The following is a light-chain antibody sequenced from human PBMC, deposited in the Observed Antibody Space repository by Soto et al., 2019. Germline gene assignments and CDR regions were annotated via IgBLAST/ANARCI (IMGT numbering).Light chain of an antibody. CDR1: QSVLYSSNNNNY. J-gene: IGKJ4*01. CDR3: QQFYSNPLT. V-gene: IGKV4-1*01. CDR2: WAS. Sequence: DIVMTQSPDSLAVSLGERATINCKSSQSVLYSSNNNNYLAWYQQKPGQPPKLLIYWASTREYGVPDRFSGSGAGTDFSLTISSLQPEDVVVYYCQQFYSNPLTFGGGTKVEIK.